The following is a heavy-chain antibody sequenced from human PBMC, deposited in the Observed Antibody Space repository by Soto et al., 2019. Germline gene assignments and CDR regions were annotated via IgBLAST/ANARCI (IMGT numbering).Heavy chain of an antibody. D-gene: IGHD5-18*01. Sequence: ASVKVSCKASGYTFTSYGISWVRQAPGQGLERMGWISAYNGNTNYAQKLQGRVTMTTDTSTSTAYMELRSLRSDDTAVYYCASSLLVGYGLEGESDWGQGTLVTVSS. V-gene: IGHV1-18*01. CDR3: ASSLLVGYGLEGESD. CDR2: ISAYNGNT. CDR1: GYTFTSYG. J-gene: IGHJ4*02.